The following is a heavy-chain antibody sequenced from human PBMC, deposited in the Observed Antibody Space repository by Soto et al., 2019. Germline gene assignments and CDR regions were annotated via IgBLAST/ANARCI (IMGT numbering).Heavy chain of an antibody. CDR3: ARRSRSSSGWYF. Sequence: QVQLQESGPGLVKPSETLSLTCTVSGGSISSDSWSWIRQSPGKALEWIGYSYYNGVTKYNPSLKSRVTISVDTSQNQFSLRLTSVTAADTAVYYCARRSRSSSGWYF. CDR2: SYYNGVT. CDR1: GGSISSDS. D-gene: IGHD6-13*01. J-gene: IGHJ2*01. V-gene: IGHV4-59*01.